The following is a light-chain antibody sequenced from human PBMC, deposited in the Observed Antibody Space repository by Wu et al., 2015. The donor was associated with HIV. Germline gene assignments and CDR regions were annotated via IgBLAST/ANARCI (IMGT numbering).Light chain of an antibody. J-gene: IGKJ5*01. CDR2: GTS. Sequence: EIVMTQSPVTLSVSLGERATLSCWASQSISSRLAWYQQKPGQAPRLLIYGTSTRATGIPAGFSGSGSGTDFTLTISGLQSEDFAVYYCQQYYDWPITFGQGTRLDIK. CDR1: QSISSR. CDR3: QQYYDWPIT. V-gene: IGKV3-15*01.